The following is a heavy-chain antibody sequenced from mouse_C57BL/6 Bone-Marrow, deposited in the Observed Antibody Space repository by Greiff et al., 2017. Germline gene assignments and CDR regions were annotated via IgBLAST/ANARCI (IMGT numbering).Heavy chain of an antibody. V-gene: IGHV2-6*01. CDR2: IWGVGST. J-gene: IGHJ4*01. CDR3: ARNWDSYAMDY. D-gene: IGHD4-1*01. Sequence: VQRVESGPGLVAPSQSLSITCTVSGFSLTSYGVDWVRQSPGKGLEWLGVIWGVGSTNYNSALKSRLSISKDNSKSQVFLKMSSLQTDDTAMYYCARNWDSYAMDYWGQGTSVTVSS. CDR1: GFSLTSYG.